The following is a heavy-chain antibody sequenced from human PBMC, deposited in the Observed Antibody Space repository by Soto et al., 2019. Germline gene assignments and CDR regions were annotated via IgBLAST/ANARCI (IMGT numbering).Heavy chain of an antibody. J-gene: IGHJ3*02. V-gene: IGHV3-23*01. D-gene: IGHD3-10*01. Sequence: GGSLRLSCAASGFTFSTYAMSWVRQAPGKGLEWVSAISNSGGTIYYADSVQGRFTISGDNSLNTLFLQMHSLRIEDTAVYYCAHPRGFGVFDAYDIWGQGTMVTVSS. CDR3: AHPRGFGVFDAYDI. CDR1: GFTFSTYA. CDR2: ISNSGGTI.